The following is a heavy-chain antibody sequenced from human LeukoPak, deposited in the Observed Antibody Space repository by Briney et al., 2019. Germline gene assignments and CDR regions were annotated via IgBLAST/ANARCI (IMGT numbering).Heavy chain of an antibody. CDR1: GGSISTYY. V-gene: IGHV4-59*01. CDR3: ARVGSWTFDY. Sequence: SETLSLTCTASGGSISTYYWSWIRQPPGKGLEWIGYIYYSGNTNYNPSLRSRVTILIDTSKNQFSLRLSSVTAADTAVYYCARVGSWTFDYWGQGTLVTVSS. D-gene: IGHD3/OR15-3a*01. CDR2: IYYSGNT. J-gene: IGHJ4*02.